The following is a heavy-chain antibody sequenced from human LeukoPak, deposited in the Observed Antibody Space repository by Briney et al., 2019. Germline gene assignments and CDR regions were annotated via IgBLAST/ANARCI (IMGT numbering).Heavy chain of an antibody. CDR1: GGSFSGYY. Sequence: SETLSLTCAVYGGSFSGYYWSWIRQPPGKGLEWIGEINNSGSTNYNPSLKSRVTISVDTSKNQFSLKLSSVTAADTAVYYCAYGPGAYYYYGMDVWGQGTTVTVSS. V-gene: IGHV4-34*01. J-gene: IGHJ6*02. D-gene: IGHD3-10*01. CDR3: AYGPGAYYYYGMDV. CDR2: INNSGST.